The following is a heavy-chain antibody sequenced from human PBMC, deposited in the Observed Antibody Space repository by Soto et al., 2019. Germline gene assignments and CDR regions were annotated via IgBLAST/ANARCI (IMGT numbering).Heavy chain of an antibody. CDR3: AREKKSLVLSPEGFDY. D-gene: IGHD6-13*01. Sequence: QVQLVQSGAEVKKPGSSVKVSCKASGCTFSSYTISWVRQAPGQGLEWMGRTIPILGIANYAQKFQGRVTITADKSTSTAYMELSSLRSEDTAWYYWAREKKSLVLSPEGFDYWGQGTLVTVSS. CDR2: TIPILGIA. V-gene: IGHV1-69*08. J-gene: IGHJ4*02. CDR1: GCTFSSYT.